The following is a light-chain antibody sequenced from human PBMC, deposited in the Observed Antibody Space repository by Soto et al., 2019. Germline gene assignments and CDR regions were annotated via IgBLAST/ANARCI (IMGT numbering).Light chain of an antibody. CDR2: NNN. Sequence: QSVLTQPPSVSAAPGQKVTISCSGSSSNIGNSYVSWYQQLPGTVPKPLIYNNNKRPSGIPDRFSGSKSGTSATLGITGLQTGDEADYYCGTWDSSLSVVVFGGGTKLTVL. J-gene: IGLJ2*01. CDR3: GTWDSSLSVVV. CDR1: SSNIGNSY. V-gene: IGLV1-51*01.